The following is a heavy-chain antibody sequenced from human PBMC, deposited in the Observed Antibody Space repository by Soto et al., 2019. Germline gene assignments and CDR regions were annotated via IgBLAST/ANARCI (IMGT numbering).Heavy chain of an antibody. CDR3: ARSTTVTTSYYYDYYYMDV. CDR1: EFTFSSYS. CDR2: ISSSGAAI. D-gene: IGHD4-17*01. Sequence: GGSLRLSCAASEFTFSSYSMNWVRQAPGKGLEWVSYISSSGAAIYYADSVKGRFTISRDNAKNSLYLQMNSLRAEETAVYYCARSTTVTTSYYYDYYYMDVWGKGTTVTVSS. V-gene: IGHV3-48*01. J-gene: IGHJ6*03.